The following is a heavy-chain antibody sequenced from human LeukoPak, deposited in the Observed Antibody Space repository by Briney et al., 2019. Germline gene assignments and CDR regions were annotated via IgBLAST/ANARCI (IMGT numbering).Heavy chain of an antibody. J-gene: IGHJ3*02. CDR3: AKGTVWATRAFDI. CDR1: GFTFNSYA. V-gene: IGHV3-23*01. Sequence: GGSLRLSFAASGFTFNSYAMSWVRQAPGKGLEWVSTISGSGGSTYYADSVKGRFTISRDNSKNTLYLQMNSLRAEDTAIYFCAKGTVWATRAFDIWGQGTMVTVSS. D-gene: IGHD7-27*01. CDR2: ISGSGGST.